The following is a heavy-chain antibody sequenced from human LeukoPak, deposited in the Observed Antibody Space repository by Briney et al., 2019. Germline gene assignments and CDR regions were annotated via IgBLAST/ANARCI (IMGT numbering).Heavy chain of an antibody. CDR3: ARAVKDFWSGLAYYFDY. CDR2: IYHSGST. Sequence: SQTLSLTCAVSGGSISSGGYSWSWIRQPPGKGLEWIGYIYHSGSTYYNPSLKSRVTISVDRSKNQFSLKLSSVTAADTAVYYCARAVKDFWSGLAYYFDYWGQGTLVNVSS. CDR1: GGSISSGGYS. J-gene: IGHJ4*02. V-gene: IGHV4-30-2*01. D-gene: IGHD3-3*01.